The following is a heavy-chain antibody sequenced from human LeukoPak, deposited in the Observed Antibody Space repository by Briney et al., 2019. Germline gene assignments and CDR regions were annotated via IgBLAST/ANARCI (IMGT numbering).Heavy chain of an antibody. V-gene: IGHV3-33*01. CDR2: IWYDGSNK. Sequence: GRSLRLSCAASGFTFNSYGINWVRQAPGKGLEWVAFIWYDGSNKYYADSVKGRFTISRDNSKNTLYLQMNSLRAEDTAVYYCARGRGLAWYFDYGGQGTLVTVSS. CDR3: ARGRGLAWYFDY. CDR1: GFTFNSYG. J-gene: IGHJ4*02.